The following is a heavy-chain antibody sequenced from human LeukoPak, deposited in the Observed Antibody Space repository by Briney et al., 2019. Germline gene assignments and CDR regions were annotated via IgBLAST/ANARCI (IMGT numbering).Heavy chain of an antibody. Sequence: GASVKVSCKASGGTFSSYAISWVRQAPGQGLEWMGGIIPIFGTANHAQKFQGRVTITTDESTSTAYMELSSLRSEDTAVYYCARASLGTTNQNWFDPWGQGTLVTVSS. D-gene: IGHD1-1*01. CDR2: IIPIFGTA. J-gene: IGHJ5*02. V-gene: IGHV1-69*05. CDR1: GGTFSSYA. CDR3: ARASLGTTNQNWFDP.